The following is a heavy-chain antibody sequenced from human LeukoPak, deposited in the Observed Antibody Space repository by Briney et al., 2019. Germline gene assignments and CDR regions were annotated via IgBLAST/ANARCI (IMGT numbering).Heavy chain of an antibody. CDR3: ASGSSGYYEYYFDY. CDR2: IYYSGST. Sequence: PSETLSLTCTVSGGSISSSSYYWGWLRQPPGKGLEWIGSIYYSGSTYYNPSLKSRVTISVDTSKNQFSLKLSSVTAADTAVYYCASGSSGYYEYYFDYWGQGTLVTVSS. CDR1: GGSISSSSYY. D-gene: IGHD3-22*01. J-gene: IGHJ4*02. V-gene: IGHV4-39*07.